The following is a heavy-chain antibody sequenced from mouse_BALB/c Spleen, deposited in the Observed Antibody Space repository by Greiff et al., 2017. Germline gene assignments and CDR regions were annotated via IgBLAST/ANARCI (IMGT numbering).Heavy chain of an antibody. CDR2: IDPANGNT. D-gene: IGHD2-14*01. CDR1: GFNIKDTY. CDR3: ARGVRRWYFDV. J-gene: IGHJ1*01. Sequence: VQLQQSGAELVKPGASVKLSCTASGFNIKDTYMHWVKQRPEQGLEWIGRIDPANGNTKYDPKFQGKATITADTSSNTAYLQLSSLTSEDTAVYYCARGVRRWYFDVWGAGTTVTGSS. V-gene: IGHV14-3*02.